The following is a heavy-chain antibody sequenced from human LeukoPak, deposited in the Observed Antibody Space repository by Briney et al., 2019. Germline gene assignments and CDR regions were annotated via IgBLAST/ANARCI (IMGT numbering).Heavy chain of an antibody. J-gene: IGHJ4*02. V-gene: IGHV4-39*07. Sequence: SETLSLTCTVSGGSIAGSSNYWVWIRQPPGKGLEWIGNIYYSGNTYYNPSLKSRVTISVDTSKNQFSLKLTSVTAADTAVYYCAKNPGSDYPEWWGQGTLVTVSS. CDR1: GGSIAGSSNY. CDR3: AKNPGSDYPEW. CDR2: IYYSGNT. D-gene: IGHD4-17*01.